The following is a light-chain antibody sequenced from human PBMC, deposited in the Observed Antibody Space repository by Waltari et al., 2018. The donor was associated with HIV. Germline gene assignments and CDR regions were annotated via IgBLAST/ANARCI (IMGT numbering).Light chain of an antibody. CDR2: LGS. Sequence: IVLTQSPLSLPVTPGEPASISCRSTQSLLSTHEDNYLDWYLQKPGQSPHLLIYLGSNRASGVPERFSGSGSGTDFILKISRVEAEDVGVYYCMEALQTLFTLGQGPKLELK. J-gene: IGKJ2*01. CDR3: MEALQTLFT. CDR1: QSLLSTHEDNY. V-gene: IGKV2-28*01.